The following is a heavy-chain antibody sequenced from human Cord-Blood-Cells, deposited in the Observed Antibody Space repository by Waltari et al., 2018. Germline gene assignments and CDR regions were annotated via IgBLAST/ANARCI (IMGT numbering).Heavy chain of an antibody. CDR1: GFTFSGSD. V-gene: IGHV3-73*02. CDR2: IRSKANSYAT. CDR3: ISDAFDI. J-gene: IGHJ3*02. Sequence: EVQLVESGGGLVQTGGSLNLFCAASGFTFSGSDMHWVRQASGKGLEWVGRIRSKANSYATAYAASVKGRFTISRDDSKNTAYLQMNSLKTEDTAVYYCISDAFDIWGQGTMVTVSS.